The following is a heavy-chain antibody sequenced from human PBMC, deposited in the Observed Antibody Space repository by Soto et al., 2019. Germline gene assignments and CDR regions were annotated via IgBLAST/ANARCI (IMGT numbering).Heavy chain of an antibody. V-gene: IGHV3-53*01. D-gene: IGHD1-26*01. CDR2: HYSGGST. J-gene: IGHJ5*02. Sequence: GSLRLSCAISGFSVSSNYLSWVRQAPGKGLEWVSVHYSGGSTYYADSVQGRFTISRDKSNNTLYLQMRRVRAEDTAVYFCARHRHPRGTVGATSPLDPWGQGIQVTVSS. CDR3: ARHRHPRGTVGATSPLDP. CDR1: GFSVSSNY.